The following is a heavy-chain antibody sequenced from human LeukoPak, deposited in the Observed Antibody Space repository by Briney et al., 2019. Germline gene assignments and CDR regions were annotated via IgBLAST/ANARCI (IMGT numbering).Heavy chain of an antibody. CDR2: ISAYNGKT. CDR1: GYTFTNYG. J-gene: IGHJ1*01. V-gene: IGHV1-18*01. CDR3: ARDDYGDYVSYFLH. Sequence: GASVKVSCKASGYTFTNYGISWVRQAPGQGPEWMGWISAYNGKTNYAQKVQGRVTMTTDTSTSTAYMELRSLRSDDTAVYYYARDDYGDYVSYFLHWGQGTLVIVSS. D-gene: IGHD4-17*01.